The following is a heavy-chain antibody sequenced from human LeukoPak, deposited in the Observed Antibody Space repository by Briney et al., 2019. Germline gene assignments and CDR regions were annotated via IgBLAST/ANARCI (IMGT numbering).Heavy chain of an antibody. V-gene: IGHV3-23*01. CDR2: ISGIGGST. D-gene: IGHD5-12*01. Sequence: GGSLRLSCAASGFTFSSYAMSWVRQAPGKGLEWVSGISGIGGSTYYADSVKGRFTISRDNSKNTLYVQVSSLGAEDTAVYYCAKEGWHSGYDYAEFDYWGQGTLVTVSS. CDR3: AKEGWHSGYDYAEFDY. J-gene: IGHJ4*02. CDR1: GFTFSSYA.